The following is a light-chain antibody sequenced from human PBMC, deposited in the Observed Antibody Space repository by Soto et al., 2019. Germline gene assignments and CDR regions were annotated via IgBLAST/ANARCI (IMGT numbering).Light chain of an antibody. Sequence: EIVMTQSPGTLSVSPGERATISCRASQGIGSRYLAWYHQKSGQAPRLLIYGASSRATGIPDRFSGSGSGTEYTLPISRMEPEDFGVYYCQQFGSSIPHTFGQGTKLEIK. CDR3: QQFGSSIPHT. V-gene: IGKV3-20*01. CDR2: GAS. J-gene: IGKJ2*01. CDR1: QGIGSRY.